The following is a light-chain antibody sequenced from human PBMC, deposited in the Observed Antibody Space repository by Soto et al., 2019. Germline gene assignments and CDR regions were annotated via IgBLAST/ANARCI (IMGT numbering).Light chain of an antibody. V-gene: IGLV2-11*01. CDR1: SSDVGGYNY. Sequence: QSVLTQPPSVSGSPGQSVTISCAGTSSDVGGYNYVSWYQQHPGKAPKLMIYDVTKRPSGVPDRFSGSKSGNTASLTISGLQAEDEADYYCYSYAGSYTFYVFGTGTKATVL. J-gene: IGLJ1*01. CDR2: DVT. CDR3: YSYAGSYTFYV.